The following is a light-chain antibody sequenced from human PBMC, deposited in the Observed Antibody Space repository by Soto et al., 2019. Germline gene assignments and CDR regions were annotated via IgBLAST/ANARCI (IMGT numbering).Light chain of an antibody. CDR3: QPRYSTSWR. CDR1: ESIRTW. J-gene: IGKJ1*01. V-gene: IGKV1-5*01. Sequence: RTRCPPTVYTTIGDRVSIGCRASESIRTWLAWYQHKPGKAPKFLIYDASSLESGVRSRFSGSGSETDFTLTISRLQSEEFATYSCQPRYSTSWRFGYGTKVDIK. CDR2: DAS.